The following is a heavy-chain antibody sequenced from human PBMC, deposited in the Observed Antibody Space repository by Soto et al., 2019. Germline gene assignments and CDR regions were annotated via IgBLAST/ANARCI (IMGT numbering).Heavy chain of an antibody. CDR3: ARRAYSGSYHYFDY. J-gene: IGHJ4*02. D-gene: IGHD1-26*01. Sequence: TSETLSLTCTVSGGSISSYYWSWIRQPPGKGLEWIGYIYYSGSTNYNPSLKSRVTISVDTSKNQFSLKLSSVTAADTAVYYCARRAYSGSYHYFDYWGQGTLVTVSS. V-gene: IGHV4-59*12. CDR2: IYYSGST. CDR1: GGSISSYY.